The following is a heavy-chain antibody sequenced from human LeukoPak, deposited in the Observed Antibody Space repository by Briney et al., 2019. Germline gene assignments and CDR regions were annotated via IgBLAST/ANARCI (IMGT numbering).Heavy chain of an antibody. D-gene: IGHD2-21*02. CDR2: IKQDGSEK. Sequence: GRSLRLSCAASGFTFSSYWMSWVRQAPGKGLEWVANIKQDGSEKYYVDSVKGRFTISRDNAKNSLYLQMNSLRAEDTAVYYCARDPGAYCGGDCFSSDAFDIWGQGTMVTVSS. V-gene: IGHV3-7*01. CDR3: ARDPGAYCGGDCFSSDAFDI. CDR1: GFTFSSYW. J-gene: IGHJ3*02.